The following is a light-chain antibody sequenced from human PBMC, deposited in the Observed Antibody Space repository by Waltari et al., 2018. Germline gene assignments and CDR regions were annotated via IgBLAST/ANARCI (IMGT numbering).Light chain of an antibody. V-gene: IGLV2-8*01. Sequence: QSALTQPPSASGSPGPSVPIPCPAPSRDVGGYAFVSWYQQHPGKAPNLLICEVSRRPSGVPDRFSGSKSGNTASLTVSGLQAEDEADYYCISYAGSNNYVFGTGTKVTVL. CDR3: ISYAGSNNYV. J-gene: IGLJ1*01. CDR2: EVS. CDR1: SRDVGGYAF.